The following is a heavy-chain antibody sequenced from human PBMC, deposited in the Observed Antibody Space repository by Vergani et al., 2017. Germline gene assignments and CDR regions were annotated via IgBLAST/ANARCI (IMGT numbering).Heavy chain of an antibody. D-gene: IGHD1-26*01. CDR1: GFTFSSYG. J-gene: IGHJ4*02. Sequence: QVQLVESGGGVVQPGRSLRLSCAASGFTFSSYGMHWVRQAPGKGLEWVAVIWYDGSNKYYADSVKGRFTISRDNSKNTLYLQMNSLRAEDTAVYYCARAQSGSYGFVYWSQGTLVTVSS. V-gene: IGHV3-33*01. CDR3: ARAQSGSYGFVY. CDR2: IWYDGSNK.